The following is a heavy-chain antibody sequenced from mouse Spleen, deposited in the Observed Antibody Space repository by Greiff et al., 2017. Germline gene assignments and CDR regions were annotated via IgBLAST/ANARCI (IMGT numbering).Heavy chain of an antibody. V-gene: IGHV14-2*01. Sequence: VQLKESGAELVKPGASVKLSCTASGFNIKDYYMHWVKQRTEQGLEWIGRIDPEDGETKYAPKFQGKATITADTSSNTAYLQLSSLTSEDTAVYYCALYYGNYDWYFDVWGAGTTVTVSS. CDR1: GFNIKDYY. D-gene: IGHD2-1*01. CDR2: IDPEDGET. CDR3: ALYYGNYDWYFDV. J-gene: IGHJ1*01.